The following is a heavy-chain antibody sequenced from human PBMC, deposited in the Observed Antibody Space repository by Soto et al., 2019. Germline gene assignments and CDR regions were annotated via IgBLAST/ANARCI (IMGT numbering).Heavy chain of an antibody. CDR3: ARVLYSNWGSLYYYGMDV. V-gene: IGHV1-69*13. Sequence: SVKVSCKASGGTFSSYAISWVRQAPGQGLEWMGGIIPIFGTANYAQKFQGRVTITADESTSTAYMELSSLRSEDTAVYYCARVLYSNWGSLYYYGMDVWGQGTTVTVSS. CDR1: GGTFSSYA. J-gene: IGHJ6*02. D-gene: IGHD7-27*01. CDR2: IIPIFGTA.